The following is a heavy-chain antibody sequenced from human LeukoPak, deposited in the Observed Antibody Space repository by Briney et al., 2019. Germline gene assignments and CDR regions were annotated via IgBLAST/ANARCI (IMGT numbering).Heavy chain of an antibody. Sequence: ASVKVSCKXSGYTFTSYGISWVRQAPGQGLEWMGWISAYNSNTNYAQKVQGRVTMTTDTSTSRAYMELRSLRSDDTAVYYCPRDIAARQTDFDYWGQGTLVTVSS. V-gene: IGHV1-18*01. J-gene: IGHJ4*02. CDR1: GYTFTSYG. CDR3: PRDIAARQTDFDY. CDR2: ISAYNSNT. D-gene: IGHD6-6*01.